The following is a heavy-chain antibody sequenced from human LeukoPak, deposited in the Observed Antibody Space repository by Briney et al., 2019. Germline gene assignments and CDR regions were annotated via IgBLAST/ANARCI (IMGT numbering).Heavy chain of an antibody. CDR2: ISGSGGST. Sequence: GGSLRLSCAASGFTFSSYAISWVRQAPGKGLEWVSAISGSGGSTYYADSVNGRFTISRDNFKKALYLKMNSLRAEDTADYYCAKCSPYGDYCFDYWGQGTLVIVSS. CDR3: AKCSPYGDYCFDY. CDR1: GFTFSSYA. D-gene: IGHD4-17*01. V-gene: IGHV3-23*01. J-gene: IGHJ4*02.